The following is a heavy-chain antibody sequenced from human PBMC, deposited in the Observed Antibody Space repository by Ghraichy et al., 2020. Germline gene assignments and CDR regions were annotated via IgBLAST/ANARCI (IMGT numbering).Heavy chain of an antibody. CDR1: GFTFSNAW. D-gene: IGHD5-18*01. Sequence: GESLNISCAASGFTFSNAWMNWVRQAPGKGLEWVGRIKSKTDGGTRDYAAPVKGRFTISRDDSKNTLYLQMNSVKTEDTAVYYCTTGYRYGWAYWGQGTLVTVSS. V-gene: IGHV3-15*07. CDR2: IKSKTDGGTR. CDR3: TTGYRYGWAY. J-gene: IGHJ4*02.